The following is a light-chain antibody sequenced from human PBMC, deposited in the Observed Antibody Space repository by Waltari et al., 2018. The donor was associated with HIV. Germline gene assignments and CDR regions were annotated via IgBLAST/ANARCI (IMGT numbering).Light chain of an antibody. CDR2: EVS. J-gene: IGLJ2*01. CDR1: SSDVGGYNF. V-gene: IGLV2-14*03. Sequence: QSALTQPASVSGSPGQSTTISCTGTSSDVGGYNFVPWYQQHPGKAPKLMIYEVSNRPSGVGNRFSGAKSGNTASLTISGLQAEDEGYYYCSSYTTSGTLVVFGGGTKLTV. CDR3: SSYTTSGTLVV.